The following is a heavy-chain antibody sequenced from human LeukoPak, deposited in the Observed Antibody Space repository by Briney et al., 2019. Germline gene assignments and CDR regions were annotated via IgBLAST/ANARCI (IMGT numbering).Heavy chain of an antibody. J-gene: IGHJ2*01. CDR3: ASSIAAAGWYFDL. CDR1: GGSISSYY. D-gene: IGHD6-13*01. Sequence: PSETLSLTCTVSGGSISSYYWSWIRQPPGKGLEWIGYIYYSGSTNYNPSLKSRVTISVDTSKNQFSLKLSSVTAADTAVYYCASSIAAAGWYFDLWGRGTLVTVSS. V-gene: IGHV4-59*08. CDR2: IYYSGST.